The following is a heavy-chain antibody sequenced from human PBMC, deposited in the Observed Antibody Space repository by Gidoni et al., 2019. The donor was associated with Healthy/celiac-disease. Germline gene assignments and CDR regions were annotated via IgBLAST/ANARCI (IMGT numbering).Heavy chain of an antibody. V-gene: IGHV3-23*01. CDR1: GFTFRSYA. CDR3: AKGRFTIFGVVIDDYFDY. J-gene: IGHJ4*02. CDR2: ISGSGGST. D-gene: IGHD3-3*01. Sequence: EVQLLESGGGLVQPGGSLRLSCAASGFTFRSYAMSWVRQAPGKGLEWVSAISGSGGSTYYADSVKGRFTISRDNSKNTLYLQMNSLRAEDTAVYYCAKGRFTIFGVVIDDYFDYWGQGTLVTVSS.